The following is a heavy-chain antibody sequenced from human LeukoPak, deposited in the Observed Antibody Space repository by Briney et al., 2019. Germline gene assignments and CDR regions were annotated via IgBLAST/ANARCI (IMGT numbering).Heavy chain of an antibody. CDR3: ARDQRQWLTHYYFDY. V-gene: IGHV3-30-3*01. CDR1: GFAFSSYA. CDR2: ISYDGSNK. Sequence: GGSLRLSCAASGFAFSSYAMHWVRQAPGKGLEWVAVISYDGSNKYYADSVKGRFTISRDNSKNTLYLQMNSLRAEDTAVYYCARDQRQWLTHYYFDYWGQGTLVTVSS. J-gene: IGHJ4*02. D-gene: IGHD6-19*01.